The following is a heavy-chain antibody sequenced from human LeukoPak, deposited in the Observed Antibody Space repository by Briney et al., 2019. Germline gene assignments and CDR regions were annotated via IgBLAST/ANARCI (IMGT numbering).Heavy chain of an antibody. Sequence: ASVKVSCKVSGYTLTELSMHWVRQAPGKGLEWMGGFDPEDGETIYAQKFQGRVTMTEDTSTVTAYMELSSLRSEDTAVYYCASPDCSSTSCYGSGESELDYWGQGTLVTVSS. CDR1: GYTLTELS. V-gene: IGHV1-24*01. D-gene: IGHD2-2*01. J-gene: IGHJ4*02. CDR3: ASPDCSSTSCYGSGESELDY. CDR2: FDPEDGET.